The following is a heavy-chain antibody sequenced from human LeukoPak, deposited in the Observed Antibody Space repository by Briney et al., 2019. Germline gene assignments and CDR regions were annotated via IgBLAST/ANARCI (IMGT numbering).Heavy chain of an antibody. D-gene: IGHD1/OR15-1a*01. CDR1: GFTFSNYV. J-gene: IGHJ4*02. CDR2: ISDNGGTT. V-gene: IGHV3-23*01. CDR3: AKVTNTDWNMFFDY. Sequence: GGSLRLSCAASGFTFSNYVLNWVRQAPGKGLEWVSSISDNGGTTHYVDSVKGRFTISRDNSKNTLFLQMNSLRAEDTAVYYCAKVTNTDWNMFFDYWGQGTLVTVSS.